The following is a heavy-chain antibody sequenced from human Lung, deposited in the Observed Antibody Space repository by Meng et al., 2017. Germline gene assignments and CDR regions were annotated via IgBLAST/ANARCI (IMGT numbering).Heavy chain of an antibody. CDR3: ARGPTTMAHDFDY. CDR2: INHSGST. J-gene: IGHJ4*02. Sequence: QRLPQPWWAVSVKPSATLCLTWVASGGSFSDYYWRCIRQPPGKGLEWIGEINHSGSTNYNPSLESRATISVDTSQNNLSLKLSSGTAADSAVYYCARGPTTMAHDFDYWGQGTLVTVSS. CDR1: GGSFSDYY. D-gene: IGHD4-11*01. V-gene: IGHV4-34*01.